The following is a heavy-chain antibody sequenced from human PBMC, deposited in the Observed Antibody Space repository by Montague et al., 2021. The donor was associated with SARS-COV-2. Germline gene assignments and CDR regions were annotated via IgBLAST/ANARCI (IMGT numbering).Heavy chain of an antibody. J-gene: IGHJ6*03. CDR3: ARDSRQQRFGTYYYYYYMDV. Sequence: TLSLTCTVSDGSISSGSYYWSWIRQPGGKGLEWIGRIYTSGXTXYXXXXKXRATISVDTSKNQFSLKLTSVTAADTAVYYCARDSRQQRFGTYYYYYYMDVWGKGTTVTVSS. CDR2: IYTSGXT. CDR1: DGSISSGSYY. D-gene: IGHD6-13*01. V-gene: IGHV4-61*02.